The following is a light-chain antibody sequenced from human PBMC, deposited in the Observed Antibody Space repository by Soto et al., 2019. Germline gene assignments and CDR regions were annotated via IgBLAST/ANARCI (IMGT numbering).Light chain of an antibody. V-gene: IGKV3-15*01. CDR1: QRISDN. CDR2: DAT. CDR3: QHYDSSPPYT. J-gene: IGKJ5*01. Sequence: ETVMTQSPVTLSLSPGDRATLSCRASQRISDNVAWYQHKPGQSPRLLIYDATTRAPGVPARFSGSGSGTEFTLTIGSLQSEDFAVYYCQHYDSSPPYTFGQGTRLEIK.